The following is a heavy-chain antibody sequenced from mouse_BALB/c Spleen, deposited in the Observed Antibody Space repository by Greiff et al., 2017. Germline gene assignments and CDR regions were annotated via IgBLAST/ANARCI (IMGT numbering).Heavy chain of an antibody. D-gene: IGHD1-2*01. CDR3: TFITTAMDY. CDR1: GYTFTSYW. CDR2: IYPGSGST. J-gene: IGHJ4*01. V-gene: IGHV1S22*01. Sequence: LQQPGSELVRPGASVKLSCKASGYTFTSYWMHWVKQRPGQGLEWIGNIYPGSGSTNYDEKFKSKATLTVDTSSSTAYMQLSSLTSEDSAVYYCTFITTAMDYRGQGTSVTVSS.